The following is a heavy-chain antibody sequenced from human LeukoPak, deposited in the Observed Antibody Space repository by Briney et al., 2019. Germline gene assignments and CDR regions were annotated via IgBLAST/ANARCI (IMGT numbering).Heavy chain of an antibody. D-gene: IGHD5-24*01. CDR3: TRVGYIDEGIDY. CDR2: IKQDGSKK. Sequence: GGSLRLSCVASGFPFSSYWMTWVRQAPGKGLEWAANIKQDGSKKSYVDSVKGRFTISRDNAKNSLYLQMNSLRAEDTAIYYCTRVGYIDEGIDYWGQGTLVTVSS. CDR1: GFPFSSYW. V-gene: IGHV3-7*04. J-gene: IGHJ4*02.